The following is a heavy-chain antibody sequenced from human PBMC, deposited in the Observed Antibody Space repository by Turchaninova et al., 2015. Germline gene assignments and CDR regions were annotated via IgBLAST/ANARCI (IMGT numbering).Heavy chain of an antibody. V-gene: IGHV3-48*01. D-gene: IGHD6-19*01. CDR2: LSSRSSTL. J-gene: IGHJ6*02. Sequence: EVQLVESGGDLVQPGGSLRLSCAASGFTFSSYTMIWVRQAPGKGLEWVSYLSSRSSTLYYAGSVKGRFTISEDHAKKSMSLGMSSLRGEDTAVYSCARARGEQWLVPSYYGLDVWGHGTTVTVSS. CDR1: GFTFSSYT. CDR3: ARARGEQWLVPSYYGLDV.